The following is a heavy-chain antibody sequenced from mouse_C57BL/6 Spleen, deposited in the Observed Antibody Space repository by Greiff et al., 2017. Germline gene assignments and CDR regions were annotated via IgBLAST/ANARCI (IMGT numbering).Heavy chain of an antibody. Sequence: EVQLQQSGPELVKPGASVKISCKASGYTFTDYYMNWVKQSHGKSLEWIGDINPNNGGTSYNQKFKGKATLTVDKSSSTAYMELRSLTSEDSAVYYCARRGSSLHYYAMDYWGQGTSVTVSS. J-gene: IGHJ4*01. CDR1: GYTFTDYY. V-gene: IGHV1-26*01. CDR3: ARRGSSLHYYAMDY. D-gene: IGHD1-1*01. CDR2: INPNNGGT.